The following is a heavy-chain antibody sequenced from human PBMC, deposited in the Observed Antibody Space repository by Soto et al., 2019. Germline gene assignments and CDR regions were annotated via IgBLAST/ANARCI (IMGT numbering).Heavy chain of an antibody. CDR1: GGSISSYY. CDR3: ARWGSGVNCISTTCYATFEY. D-gene: IGHD2-2*01. V-gene: IGHV4-59*04. CDR2: IYYSGST. J-gene: IGHJ4*02. Sequence: ASETLSLTCTVSGGSISSYYWSWIRQPPGKGLEWIGYIYYSGSTYYSPSFKSRVTISVDTTKNQFSLKMNSMTAADTAVYYCARWGSGVNCISTTCYATFEYWGQGTLVTVSS.